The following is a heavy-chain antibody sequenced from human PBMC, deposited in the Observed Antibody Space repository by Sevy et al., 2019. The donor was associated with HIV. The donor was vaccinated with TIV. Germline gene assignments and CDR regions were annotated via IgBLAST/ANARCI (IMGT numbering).Heavy chain of an antibody. V-gene: IGHV4-39*02. J-gene: IGHJ5*01. CDR3: ARWTMGITMIQGEFDS. D-gene: IGHD3-10*01. CDR1: GGSISNSAYY. Sequence: SETLSLTCTVSGGSISNSAYYWGWIRQPPGKGLEWIGNIYYIGNTYYKPSLKSRVTISVDTSKHHFSLKLTSVTAADTAVYYCARWTMGITMIQGEFDSWGQGTLVTVSS. CDR2: IYYIGNT.